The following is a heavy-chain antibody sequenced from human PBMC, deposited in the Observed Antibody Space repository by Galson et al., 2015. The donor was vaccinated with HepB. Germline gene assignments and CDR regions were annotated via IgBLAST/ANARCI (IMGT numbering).Heavy chain of an antibody. CDR2: IRQDGGEM. V-gene: IGHV3-7*03. CDR1: GLILRNYW. D-gene: IGHD2/OR15-2a*01. J-gene: IGHJ4*02. CDR3: ASDVL. Sequence: SLRLSCAASGLILRNYWMNWVRQAPGKGPEWVANIRQDGGEMYYGASAKGRFTITRDNAKNSLFLQMNSLRAEDTAVYYCASDVLWGQGTLVTVSS.